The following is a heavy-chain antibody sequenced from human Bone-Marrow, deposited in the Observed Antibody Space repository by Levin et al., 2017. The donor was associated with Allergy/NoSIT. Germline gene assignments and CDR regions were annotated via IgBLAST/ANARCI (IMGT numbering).Heavy chain of an antibody. CDR3: ARHSIAGAQRQIDY. J-gene: IGHJ4*02. CDR2: IYPGDSDT. D-gene: IGHD3-10*01. Sequence: VASVKVSCKHSGYSFSSHWIGWVRQMPGKGLEWMGIIYPGDSDTRYSPSFQGQVTISADKSITTAYLQWSSLKASDTAMYFCARHSIAGAQRQIDYWGQGTLLIVSS. V-gene: IGHV5-51*01. CDR1: GYSFSSHW.